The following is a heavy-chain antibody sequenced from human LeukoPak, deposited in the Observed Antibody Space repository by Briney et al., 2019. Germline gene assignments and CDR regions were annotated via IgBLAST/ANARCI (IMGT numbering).Heavy chain of an antibody. CDR3: ARGFLELSY. Sequence: GESLKISCKGSGYSFTNYWISWVRQMPGKGLEWMGIIYPGDSETRYSPSFQGQDTISADKSISTAYLQWRSLKASDTAMYYCARGFLELSYWGQGTLVTVSS. V-gene: IGHV5-51*01. J-gene: IGHJ4*02. CDR1: GYSFTNYW. CDR2: IYPGDSET. D-gene: IGHD1-7*01.